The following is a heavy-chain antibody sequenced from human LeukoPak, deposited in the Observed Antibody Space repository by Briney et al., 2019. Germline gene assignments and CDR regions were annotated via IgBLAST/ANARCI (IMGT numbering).Heavy chain of an antibody. D-gene: IGHD6-13*01. CDR1: GFTFSSYE. CDR2: IGSSGSTI. V-gene: IGHV3-48*03. CDR3: ARDRLIAAAGTQGFDP. J-gene: IGHJ5*02. Sequence: LGGSLRLSCAASGFTFSSYEMNWVRQAPGKGLEWVSYIGSSGSTIYYADSVKGRFTISRDNAKNSLYLQMNSLRAEDTAVYYCARDRLIAAAGTQGFDPWGQGTLVTVSS.